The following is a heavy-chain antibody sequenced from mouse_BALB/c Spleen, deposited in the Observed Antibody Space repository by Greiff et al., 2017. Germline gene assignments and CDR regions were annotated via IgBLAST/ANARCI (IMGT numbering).Heavy chain of an antibody. CDR3: ARHPDGYLDY. V-gene: IGHV5-12-1*01. D-gene: IGHD2-3*01. CDR1: GFAFSSYD. J-gene: IGHJ2*01. CDR2: ISSGGGST. Sequence: DVHLVESGGGLVKPGGSLKLSCAASGFAFSSYDMSWVRQTPEKRLEWVAYISSGGGSTYYPDTVKGRFTISRDNAKNTLYLQMSSLKSEDTAMYYCARHPDGYLDYWGQGTTLTVSS.